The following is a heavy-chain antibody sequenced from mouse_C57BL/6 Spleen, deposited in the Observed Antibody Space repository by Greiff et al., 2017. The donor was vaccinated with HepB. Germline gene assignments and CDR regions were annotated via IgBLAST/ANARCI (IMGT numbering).Heavy chain of an antibody. CDR3: ARDRTAQALDY. CDR2: ISYDGSN. CDR1: GYSITSGYY. D-gene: IGHD3-2*02. Sequence: DVKLVESGPGLVKPSQSLSLTCSVTGYSITSGYYWNWIRQFPGNKLEWMGYISYDGSNNYNPSLKNRISITRDTSKNQFFLKLNSVTTEDTATYYCARDRTAQALDYWGQGTTLTVSS. J-gene: IGHJ2*01. V-gene: IGHV3-6*01.